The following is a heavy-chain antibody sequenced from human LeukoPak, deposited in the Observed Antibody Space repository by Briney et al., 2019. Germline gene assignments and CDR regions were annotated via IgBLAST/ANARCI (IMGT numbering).Heavy chain of an antibody. J-gene: IGHJ4*02. V-gene: IGHV4-59*01. D-gene: IGHD5-12*01. CDR2: IYYSGST. CDR3: ARDGSSGYDLALYY. Sequence: SETLSLTCTVSGGSISSYYWSWIRQPPGKGLEGIGYIYYSGSTNYNPSLKSRVTISVDTSKNQFSLKLSSVTAADTAVYYCARDGSSGYDLALYYWGQGTLVTVSS. CDR1: GGSISSYY.